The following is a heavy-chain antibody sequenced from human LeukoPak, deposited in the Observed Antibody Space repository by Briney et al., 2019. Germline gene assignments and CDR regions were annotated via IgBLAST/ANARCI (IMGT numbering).Heavy chain of an antibody. D-gene: IGHD3-10*01. V-gene: IGHV3-23*01. Sequence: GGSLRLSCAASGFTFSSYAMSWVRQAPGKGLEWVSAISGSGGSTYYADSVKGRFTISRDNAKNSLYLQMNSLRAEDTAVYYCAKDRDPGMLRPFDYWGQGTLVTVSS. J-gene: IGHJ4*02. CDR3: AKDRDPGMLRPFDY. CDR2: ISGSGGST. CDR1: GFTFSSYA.